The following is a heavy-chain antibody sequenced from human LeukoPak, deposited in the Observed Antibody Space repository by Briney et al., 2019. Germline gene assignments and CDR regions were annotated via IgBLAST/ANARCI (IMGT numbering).Heavy chain of an antibody. Sequence: PGGSLRLSCVASGFTFTTYAMSWVRQAPGKGLEWVSGISGSGGSTYYADSVKGRFTISRDNAKNSLYLQMNSLRAEDTAVYYCARGGRGYSYGYDWYFDLWGRGTLVTVSS. J-gene: IGHJ2*01. CDR3: ARGGRGYSYGYDWYFDL. V-gene: IGHV3-23*01. CDR1: GFTFTTYA. CDR2: ISGSGGST. D-gene: IGHD5-18*01.